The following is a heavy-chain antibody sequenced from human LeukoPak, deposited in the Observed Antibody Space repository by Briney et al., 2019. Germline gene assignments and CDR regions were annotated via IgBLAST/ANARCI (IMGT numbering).Heavy chain of an antibody. CDR3: TKDLWTDIEVLPRSDWFDP. Sequence: GGSLRLSCAASGFTFSSYAMSWVRQAPGKGLEWVSSINSISSFIHYADAVRGRFTISRDNAKNSLFLQMNSLRADDTAMYYCTKDLWTDIEVLPRSDWFDPWGQGTLVTVSS. CDR1: GFTFSSYA. V-gene: IGHV3-21*01. CDR2: INSISSFI. J-gene: IGHJ5*02. D-gene: IGHD2-15*01.